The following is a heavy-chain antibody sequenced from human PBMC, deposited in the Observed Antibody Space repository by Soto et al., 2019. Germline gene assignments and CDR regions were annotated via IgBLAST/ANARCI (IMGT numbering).Heavy chain of an antibody. Sequence: QVQLQESGPGLVKPSGTLSLTCAVSGGSISSNHWWSWVRQSPGKGREWIAEIYHTGSTNYNPSFKSRVTMSVDKSRDQFSVKLSSVTAADTAVYYCAGRRDGSGSLDYWGQGTLVTVSS. CDR2: IYHTGST. CDR3: AGRRDGSGSLDY. D-gene: IGHD3-10*01. J-gene: IGHJ4*02. V-gene: IGHV4-4*02. CDR1: GGSISSNHW.